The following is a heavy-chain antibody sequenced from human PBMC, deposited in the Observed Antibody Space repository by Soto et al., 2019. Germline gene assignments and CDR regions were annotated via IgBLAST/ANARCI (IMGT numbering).Heavy chain of an antibody. Sequence: ASVKVSCKASGGTFSSYTISWVRQAPGQGLEWVGRIIPILGIANYAQKFRGRVTITADKSTSTAYMELSSLRSEDTAVYYCARDDVDTAMVRVRDYYYYYMDVWGKGTTVTVSS. CDR3: ARDDVDTAMVRVRDYYYYYMDV. V-gene: IGHV1-69*04. CDR1: GGTFSSYT. D-gene: IGHD5-18*01. CDR2: IIPILGIA. J-gene: IGHJ6*03.